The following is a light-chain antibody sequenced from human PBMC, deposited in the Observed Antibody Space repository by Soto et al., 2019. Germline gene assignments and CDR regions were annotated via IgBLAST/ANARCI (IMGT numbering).Light chain of an antibody. J-gene: IGLJ1*01. CDR1: SSDIGHYDY. CDR3: CSLTTSHTYV. Sequence: QSALTQPASVSGSPGQSITISCTGTSSDIGHYDYASWYQQHPGKAPKLMIYHVTYRPSGVSNRYSGSKSGNSASLTIPGLQADDEADYYCCSLTTSHTYVFGSGTKVTVL. V-gene: IGLV2-14*03. CDR2: HVT.